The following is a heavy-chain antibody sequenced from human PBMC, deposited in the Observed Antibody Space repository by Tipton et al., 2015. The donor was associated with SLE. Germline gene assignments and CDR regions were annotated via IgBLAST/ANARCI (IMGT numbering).Heavy chain of an antibody. Sequence: QLVQSGAEVKKPGASVKVSCKASGYTFTSYYMHWVRQAPGQGLEWMGIINPSGGSTSYAQKFQGRVTMTRDTSTSTVYMELSSLRSEDTAVYYCAPGITMVRGVIAPFDPWGQGTLVTVSS. J-gene: IGHJ5*02. CDR1: GYTFTSYY. CDR3: APGITMVRGVIAPFDP. V-gene: IGHV1-46*01. D-gene: IGHD3-10*01. CDR2: INPSGGST.